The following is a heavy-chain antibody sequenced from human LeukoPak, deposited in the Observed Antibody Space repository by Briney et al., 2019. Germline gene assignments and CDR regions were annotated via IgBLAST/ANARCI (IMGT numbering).Heavy chain of an antibody. D-gene: IGHD4-23*01. CDR1: GFTFSSYW. V-gene: IGHV3-7*01. J-gene: IGHJ4*02. Sequence: GSLRLSCAGSGFTFSSYWMSWVRQAPGKGLEWVANIKPDGSEKYYVDSVKGRFTISRDNAKNSLYLQMNSLRAEDTAVYYCTRDRYGGTSYWGQGTLVTVSS. CDR2: IKPDGSEK. CDR3: TRDRYGGTSY.